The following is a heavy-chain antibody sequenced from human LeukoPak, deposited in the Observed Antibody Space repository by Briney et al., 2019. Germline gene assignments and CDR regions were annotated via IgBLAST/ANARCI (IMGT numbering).Heavy chain of an antibody. Sequence: GGSLRLSCAASGFTVSSNYMSWVRQALGKGLEWVSVIYSGGTTYYADSVKGRFTISRDNSKNTLYLQMNSLRAEDTAVYYCAREGGSGWYYFDYWGQGTLVTVSS. J-gene: IGHJ4*02. CDR1: GFTVSSNY. D-gene: IGHD6-19*01. CDR3: AREGGSGWYYFDY. CDR2: IYSGGTT. V-gene: IGHV3-53*01.